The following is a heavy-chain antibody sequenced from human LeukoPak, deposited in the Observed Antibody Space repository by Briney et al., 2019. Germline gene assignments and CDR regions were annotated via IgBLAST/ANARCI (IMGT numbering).Heavy chain of an antibody. CDR1: GFTFSSYG. V-gene: IGHV3-30*02. Sequence: GGSLRLSCAASGFTFSSYGMHWVRQAPGKGLEWVAFIRYDGSNKYYADSVKGRFTISRDNSKNTLYLQMNSLRAEDTAVYYCAKADSDIVLMVYALGGGYFDYWGQGXLVTVSS. D-gene: IGHD2-8*01. CDR2: IRYDGSNK. CDR3: AKADSDIVLMVYALGGGYFDY. J-gene: IGHJ4*02.